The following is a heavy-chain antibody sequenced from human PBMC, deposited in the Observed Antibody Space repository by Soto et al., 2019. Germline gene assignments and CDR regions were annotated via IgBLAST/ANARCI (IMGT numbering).Heavy chain of an antibody. CDR3: ARPSVEYISSLSFYFDY. V-gene: IGHV4-39*01. CDR1: GGSISSSSDY. CDR2: IYYSGTP. D-gene: IGHD6-13*01. J-gene: IGHJ4*02. Sequence: PSETLSLTCTVSGGSISSSSDYWGWIRQPPGKGLEWIGNIYYSGTPYYNPSLKSRVTISVDTSMNQFSLRLSSVTAADTAVYYCARPSVEYISSLSFYFDYWDQGMLVTGSS.